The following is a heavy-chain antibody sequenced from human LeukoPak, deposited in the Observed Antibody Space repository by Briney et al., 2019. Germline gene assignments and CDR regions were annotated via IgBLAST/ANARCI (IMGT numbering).Heavy chain of an antibody. Sequence: GGSLRLSCAASGFTFSSYSMNWVRQAPGKGLEWVSSISSSSSYIYYADSVKGRFTISRDNAKNSLYLQMNSLRAEDTAVYYCAREGGRGSGYRIDYWGQGTLVTVSS. D-gene: IGHD3-22*01. CDR3: AREGGRGSGYRIDY. J-gene: IGHJ4*02. V-gene: IGHV3-21*04. CDR2: ISSSSSYI. CDR1: GFTFSSYS.